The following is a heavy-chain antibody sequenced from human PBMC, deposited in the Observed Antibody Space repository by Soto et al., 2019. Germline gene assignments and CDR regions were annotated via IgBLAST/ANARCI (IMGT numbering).Heavy chain of an antibody. V-gene: IGHV4-34*01. CDR3: ARVGFFWSGPTFDY. CDR2: INHSGST. CDR1: GGSFIGYY. Sequence: PSETLSLTCAVYGGSFIGYYWSWIRQPPGKGLEWIGEINHSGSTNYNPSLKSRVTISVDTSKNQFSLKLSSVTAADTAVYYCARVGFFWSGPTFDYWGQGTLVTVS. D-gene: IGHD3-3*01. J-gene: IGHJ4*02.